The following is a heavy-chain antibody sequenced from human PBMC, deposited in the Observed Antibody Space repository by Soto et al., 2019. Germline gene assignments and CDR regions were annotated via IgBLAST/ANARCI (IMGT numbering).Heavy chain of an antibody. Sequence: GGSLRLSCAASGFTFSSYSMNWVRQAPGKGLEWVSSISSSSYIYYADSVKGRFTISRDNAKNSLYLQMNSLRAEDTAVYYCASYCSSTSCYHHDAFDIWGQGTMVTVSS. CDR3: ASYCSSTSCYHHDAFDI. CDR2: ISSSSYI. CDR1: GFTFSSYS. V-gene: IGHV3-21*01. J-gene: IGHJ3*02. D-gene: IGHD2-2*01.